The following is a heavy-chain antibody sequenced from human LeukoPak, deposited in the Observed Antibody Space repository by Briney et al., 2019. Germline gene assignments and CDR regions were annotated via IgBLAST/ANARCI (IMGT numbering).Heavy chain of an antibody. J-gene: IGHJ4*02. CDR2: IHTYSGGA. Sequence: ASVKVSCKASGYTFTDYYVHWVRQAPGQGLEWMGWIHTYSGGANYARNFQDRVTMTRDTSISTAYMELNRLTTDDTAVYYCARDRYSSSWYGARFLTVYFDNWGQGALVTVSS. D-gene: IGHD6-13*01. CDR1: GYTFTDYY. V-gene: IGHV1-2*02. CDR3: ARDRYSSSWYGARFLTVYFDN.